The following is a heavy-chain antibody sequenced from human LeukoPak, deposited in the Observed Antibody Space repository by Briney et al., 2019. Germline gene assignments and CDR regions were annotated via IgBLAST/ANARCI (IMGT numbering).Heavy chain of an antibody. CDR3: AREIGGDAFDI. Sequence: SETLSLTCTVSGGSISSYYWSWIRQPPGKGLEWIGYIYYSGSTNYNPSLKSRVTISVDTSKNQFSLKLSSVTAADTGVYYCAREIGGDAFDIWGQGTVVTVSS. V-gene: IGHV4-59*01. J-gene: IGHJ3*02. CDR2: IYYSGST. D-gene: IGHD4-23*01. CDR1: GGSISSYY.